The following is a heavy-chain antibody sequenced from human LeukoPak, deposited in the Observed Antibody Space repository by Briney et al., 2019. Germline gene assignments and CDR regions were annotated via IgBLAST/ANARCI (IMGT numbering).Heavy chain of an antibody. CDR3: ATRWLQLRYFDY. D-gene: IGHD5-24*01. J-gene: IGHJ4*02. V-gene: IGHV4-34*01. CDR2: INHSRST. CDR1: GGSFSGYY. Sequence: PSETLSLTCAVYGGSFSGYYWSWIRQPPGKGLEWIGEINHSRSTNYNPSLKSRVTISVDTSKNQFSLKLSSVTAADTAVYYCATRWLQLRYFDYWGQGTLVTVSS.